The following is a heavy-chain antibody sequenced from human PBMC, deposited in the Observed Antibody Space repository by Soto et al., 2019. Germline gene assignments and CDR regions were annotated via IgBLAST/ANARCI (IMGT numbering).Heavy chain of an antibody. CDR2: VSSTGST. Sequence: ASETLSLTCTVSGCSLNSYYWTWIRQSPGKRLEWNGYVSSTGSTNYNPSLKSRLTMSLDTSTNEVSLSLTSVTAADAAVYFCARFSPPRKSYDSNPGWFDPWGQGIMVTVSS. CDR1: GCSLNSYY. V-gene: IGHV4-59*01. J-gene: IGHJ5*02. D-gene: IGHD3-22*01. CDR3: ARFSPPRKSYDSNPGWFDP.